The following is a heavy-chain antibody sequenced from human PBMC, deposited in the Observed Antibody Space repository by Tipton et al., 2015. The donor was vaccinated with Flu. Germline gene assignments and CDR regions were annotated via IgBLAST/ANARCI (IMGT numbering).Heavy chain of an antibody. V-gene: IGHV4-34*01. D-gene: IGHD2-15*01. Sequence: TLSLTCAVYGGSFSGYYWSWIRQPPGKGLEWIGELNHCGSTNYNPSLKSRVTISVDTSKNQFSLKLSSVTAADTAVYYCARLGATPGWAPYYYYYGMDVWGQGTTVTVSS. CDR2: LNHCGST. J-gene: IGHJ6*02. CDR1: GGSFSGYY. CDR3: ARLGATPGWAPYYYYYGMDV.